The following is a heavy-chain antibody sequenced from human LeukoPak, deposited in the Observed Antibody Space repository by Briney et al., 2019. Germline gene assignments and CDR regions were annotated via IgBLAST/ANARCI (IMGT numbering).Heavy chain of an antibody. CDR1: AYALTERY. D-gene: IGHD3-9*01. CDR3: STKGLGYFVWLLFLDY. CDR2: FDPEDGET. Sequence: ASVNVSFKVAAYALTERYMDWKRQAPGKGLEWMGGFDPEDGETIYAQEVQGRVTMTEDTSTDTAYMELTSLRSEDTDVYYCSTKGLGYFVWLLFLDYWGQGTLVTVSS. V-gene: IGHV1-24*01. J-gene: IGHJ4*02.